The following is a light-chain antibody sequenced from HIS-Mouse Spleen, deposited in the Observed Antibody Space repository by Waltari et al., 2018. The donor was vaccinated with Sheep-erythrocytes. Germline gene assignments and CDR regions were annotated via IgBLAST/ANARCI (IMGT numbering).Light chain of an antibody. CDR1: TSDVGSYNL. CDR2: EGS. J-gene: IGLJ3*02. CDR3: SSYAGSSTPWV. Sequence: QSALTQPASVSGSPGQSITISCTGTTSDVGSYNLVSWYQQHPGKAPKLMIYEGSMRPSGVSNRSSGAKSGNTASRTIPGLQAEDEADYYCSSYAGSSTPWVFGGGTKLTVL. V-gene: IGLV2-23*01.